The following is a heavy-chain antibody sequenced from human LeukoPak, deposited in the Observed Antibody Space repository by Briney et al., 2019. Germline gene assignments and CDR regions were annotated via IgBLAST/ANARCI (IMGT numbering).Heavy chain of an antibody. D-gene: IGHD6-13*01. V-gene: IGHV3-30*02. J-gene: IGHJ4*02. CDR3: VKDHFNSSSWSPFDH. CDR2: IRYDGSDK. Sequence: PGGSLRLSCATSGFTFYSHGMHWVRQAPGKGLEWVTFIRYDGSDKYYVDSVKGRFTVSRDNSKNTLYLQLPSLTTEDTALYYCVKDHFNSSSWSPFDHWGQGTLVTVSS. CDR1: GFTFYSHG.